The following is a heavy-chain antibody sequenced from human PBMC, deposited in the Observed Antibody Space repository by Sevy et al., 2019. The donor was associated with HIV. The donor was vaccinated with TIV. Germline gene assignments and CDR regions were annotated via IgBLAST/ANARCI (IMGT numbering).Heavy chain of an antibody. Sequence: ASVKVSCKASGYTFTSYGISWVRQAPGQGLEWMGWISAYNGNTNSAQTLQGRVTMTTDTSTSTAYMELRSLRSDDTAVYYCARVPAGGAVAGTWYYYYYMDVWGKGTTVTVSS. CDR1: GYTFTSYG. V-gene: IGHV1-18*01. CDR2: ISAYNGNT. J-gene: IGHJ6*03. CDR3: ARVPAGGAVAGTWYYYYYMDV. D-gene: IGHD6-19*01.